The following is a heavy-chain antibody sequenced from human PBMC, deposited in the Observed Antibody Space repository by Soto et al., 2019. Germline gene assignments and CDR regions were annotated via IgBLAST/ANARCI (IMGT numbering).Heavy chain of an antibody. CDR2: ISGSGIST. Sequence: PSETLSLTCAVYGGSFSGQYWSWIRQPPGKGLEWVSAISGSGISTYYADSVKGRFTISRDNSKNTLYLQMNSLRAEDTAVYYYAKSGGYNYGYQETDYWGQGTLVTVSS. CDR1: GGSFSGQY. D-gene: IGHD5-18*01. CDR3: AKSGGYNYGYQETDY. V-gene: IGHV3-23*01. J-gene: IGHJ4*02.